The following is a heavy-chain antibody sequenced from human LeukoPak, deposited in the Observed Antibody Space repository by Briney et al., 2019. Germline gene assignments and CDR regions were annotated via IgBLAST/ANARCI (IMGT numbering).Heavy chain of an antibody. CDR3: AKDHYWSIDY. V-gene: IGHV3-11*06. CDR1: GFTFSDYY. J-gene: IGHJ4*02. D-gene: IGHD3-3*01. CDR2: ISSSSSYT. Sequence: GGSLRLSCAASGFTFSDYYMSWIRQAPGKGLEWVSYISSSSSYTNYADSVKGRFTISRDIAKNTLYLQMNSLRAEDTGVYYCAKDHYWSIDYWGRGTLVTVSS.